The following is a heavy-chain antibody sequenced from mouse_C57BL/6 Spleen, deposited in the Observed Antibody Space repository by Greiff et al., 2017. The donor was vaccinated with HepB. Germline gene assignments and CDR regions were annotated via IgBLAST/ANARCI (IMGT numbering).Heavy chain of an antibody. CDR1: GFTFSDYG. J-gene: IGHJ2*01. V-gene: IGHV5-17*01. Sequence: EVKLVESGGGLVKPGGSLKLSCAASGFTFSDYGMHWVRQAPEKGLEWVAYISSGSITIYYADTVKGRFTISRDNAKNTLFLQMTRLRSEDTAMYYCARPDFDYWGQGTTLTVSS. CDR2: ISSGSITI. CDR3: ARPDFDY.